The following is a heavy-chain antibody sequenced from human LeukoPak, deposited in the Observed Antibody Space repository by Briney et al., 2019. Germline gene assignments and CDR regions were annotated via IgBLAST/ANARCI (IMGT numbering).Heavy chain of an antibody. Sequence: GGSLRLSCAASGFTFSDYSMNWVRQAPGKGLEWVAVMSHDGGKEYYADSVKGRFTMSRDNSKSTLSLELNSLRAEDTAVYYCAFRSTRFDILTGFDYWGQGTLVTVSS. J-gene: IGHJ4*02. CDR1: GFTFSDYS. D-gene: IGHD3-9*01. V-gene: IGHV3-30*04. CDR2: MSHDGGKE. CDR3: AFRSTRFDILTGFDY.